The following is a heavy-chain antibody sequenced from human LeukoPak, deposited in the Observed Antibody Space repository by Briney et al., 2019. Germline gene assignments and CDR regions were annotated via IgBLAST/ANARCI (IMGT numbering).Heavy chain of an antibody. Sequence: GGSLRLSCVASGFTFSNYGMSWVRQAPGKGLEWVSVIYSGGSTYYADSVKGRFTISRHNSKNTLYLQMNSLRAEDTAVYYCARCSANYYYGMDVWGQGTTVTVSS. V-gene: IGHV3-53*04. CDR3: ARCSANYYYGMDV. D-gene: IGHD2-15*01. CDR2: IYSGGST. J-gene: IGHJ6*02. CDR1: GFTFSNYG.